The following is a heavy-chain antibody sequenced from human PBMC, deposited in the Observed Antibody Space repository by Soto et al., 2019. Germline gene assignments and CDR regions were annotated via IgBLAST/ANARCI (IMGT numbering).Heavy chain of an antibody. CDR2: INDYNGNT. CDR3: ARDPLAGTYFDY. Sequence: QVQLVQSGAEVKKPGASVKVSCKASGYTFTSYGIRWVRQAPGQGLEWMGWINDYNGNTNYAQKIQGTVTMTTDTSTSTAYMELRSLRSDDTAVYYCARDPLAGTYFDYWGQGTRVTVSS. J-gene: IGHJ4*02. V-gene: IGHV1-18*01. D-gene: IGHD6-19*01. CDR1: GYTFTSYG.